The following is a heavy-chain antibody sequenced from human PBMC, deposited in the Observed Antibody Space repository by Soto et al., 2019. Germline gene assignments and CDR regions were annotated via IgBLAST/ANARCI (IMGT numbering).Heavy chain of an antibody. CDR3: ARVLYYGSGSYSPYGMDV. CDR2: VSPPFRTS. J-gene: IGHJ6*02. V-gene: IGHV1-69*01. D-gene: IGHD3-10*01. Sequence: QVQLVQSGAEVKKPGSSVKVSCKTSGVSFNNNGIGWVRQAPGHGLEWMGGVSPPFRTSNYARKFQGRISFTADASTGTVNMELSSLTSHDTAQYYCARVLYYGSGSYSPYGMDVWGQGSTVTVSS. CDR1: GVSFNNNG.